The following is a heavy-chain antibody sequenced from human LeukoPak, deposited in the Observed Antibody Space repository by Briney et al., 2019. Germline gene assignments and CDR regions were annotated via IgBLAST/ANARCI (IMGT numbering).Heavy chain of an antibody. CDR2: INPNSGGT. CDR3: ARDKGMSGAFDI. V-gene: IGHV1-2*02. CDR1: GYTFTSYG. J-gene: IGHJ3*02. Sequence: ASVKVSCKASGYTFTSYGISWVRQAPGQGLEWMGWINPNSGGTNYAQKFQGRVTMTRDTSISTAYMELSRLRSDDTAVYYCARDKGMSGAFDIWGQGTMVTVSS.